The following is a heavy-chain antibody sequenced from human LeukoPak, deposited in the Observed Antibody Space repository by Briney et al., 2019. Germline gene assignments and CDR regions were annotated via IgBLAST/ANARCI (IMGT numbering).Heavy chain of an antibody. CDR2: IYYSGNT. V-gene: IGHV4-59*01. D-gene: IGHD6-6*01. CDR1: GGSISNKY. CDR3: ARDWGVGGRPGYMDV. Sequence: SETLSLTCTVSGGSISNKYWGWIRQPPGKGLEWIGYIYYSGNTNYDPSLKSRVTILVDTSKNQVSLKLSSVTAADTAVYFCARDWGVGGRPGYMDVWGKGTAVTVSS. J-gene: IGHJ6*03.